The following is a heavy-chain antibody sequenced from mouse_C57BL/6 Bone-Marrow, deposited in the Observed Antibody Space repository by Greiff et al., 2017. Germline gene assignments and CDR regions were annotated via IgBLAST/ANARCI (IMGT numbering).Heavy chain of an antibody. D-gene: IGHD1-1*01. CDR2: IRSKSNNYAT. CDR3: ALYYYGSSPDWYFDV. CDR1: GFSFNTYA. V-gene: IGHV10-1*01. J-gene: IGHJ1*03. Sequence: EVNLVESGGGLVQPKGSLKLSCAASGFSFNTYAMNWVRQAPGKGLEWVARIRSKSNNYATYYADSVKDRFTISRDDSESMLYLQMNNLKTEDTAMYYCALYYYGSSPDWYFDVWGTGTTVTVSS.